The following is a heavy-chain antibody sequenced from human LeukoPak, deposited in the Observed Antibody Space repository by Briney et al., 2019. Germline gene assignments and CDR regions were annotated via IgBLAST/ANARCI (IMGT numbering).Heavy chain of an antibody. J-gene: IGHJ4*02. CDR3: ARHRPHTDSNSVADYYFDY. V-gene: IGHV5-51*01. D-gene: IGHD6-19*01. CDR1: GYSLTSYR. CDR2: IYPGDSDT. Sequence: GESLKISCKGSGYSLTSYRIGWARQMPGKGLEWMGIIYPGDSDTRYSPSFQGQVTISADKSISTAYLQWSSLNASDTAMYYCARHRPHTDSNSVADYYFDYWGQGTLVTVSS.